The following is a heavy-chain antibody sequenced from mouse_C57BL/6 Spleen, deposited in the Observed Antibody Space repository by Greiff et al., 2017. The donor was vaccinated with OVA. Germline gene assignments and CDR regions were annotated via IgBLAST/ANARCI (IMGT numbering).Heavy chain of an antibody. CDR2: IYPGSGST. Sequence: VKLQQPGAELVKPGASVKMSCKASGYTFTSYWITWVKQRPGQGLEWIGDIYPGSGSTNYNEKFKSKATLTVDTSSSTAYMQLSSLTSEDSAVYYCAREIYYYGSSYVKAMDYWGQGTSVTVSS. D-gene: IGHD1-1*01. J-gene: IGHJ4*01. V-gene: IGHV1-55*01. CDR3: AREIYYYGSSYVKAMDY. CDR1: GYTFTSYW.